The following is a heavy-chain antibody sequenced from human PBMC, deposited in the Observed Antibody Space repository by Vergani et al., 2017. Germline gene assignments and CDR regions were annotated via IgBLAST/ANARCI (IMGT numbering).Heavy chain of an antibody. Sequence: QVQLQQWGAGLLKPSETLSLTCAVYGGSFSSYYWSWIRQPPGKGLEWIGYIYYSGSTNYNPSLKSRVTISVDTSKNQFSLKLSSVTAADTAVYYCARDSYYDSSGSHYGMDVWGQGTTVTVSS. CDR2: IYYSGST. J-gene: IGHJ6*02. CDR3: ARDSYYDSSGSHYGMDV. D-gene: IGHD3-22*01. V-gene: IGHV4-34*11. CDR1: GGSFSSYY.